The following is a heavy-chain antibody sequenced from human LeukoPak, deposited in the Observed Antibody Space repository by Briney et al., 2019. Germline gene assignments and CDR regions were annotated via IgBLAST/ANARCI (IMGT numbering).Heavy chain of an antibody. CDR1: GGSISSYY. Sequence: PSETLSLTCTVSGGSISSYYWSWIRQPPGKGLEWIGYIYYSGSTNYNPSLKSRVTISVDRSKNQFSLKLSSVTAADTALYYCAAGYCSGGSCAFDYWGQGTLVTVSS. CDR2: IYYSGST. D-gene: IGHD2-15*01. J-gene: IGHJ4*02. V-gene: IGHV4-59*12. CDR3: AAGYCSGGSCAFDY.